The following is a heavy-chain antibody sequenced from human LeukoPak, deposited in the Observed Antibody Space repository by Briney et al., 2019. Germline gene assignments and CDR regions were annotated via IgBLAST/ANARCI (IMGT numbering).Heavy chain of an antibody. CDR2: ISGSGSDT. D-gene: IGHD3-22*01. V-gene: IGHV3-11*06. CDR1: GFIFSDYY. J-gene: IGHJ4*02. CDR3: AREWFYDSSGYYVY. Sequence: GGSLRLSCAASGFIFSDYYMTWIRQAPGKGLEWLSYISGSGSDTNYADSVKGRFTISRDNAMNSLYLQMNSLRDEDTAVYYCAREWFYDSSGYYVYWGQGTLVTVSS.